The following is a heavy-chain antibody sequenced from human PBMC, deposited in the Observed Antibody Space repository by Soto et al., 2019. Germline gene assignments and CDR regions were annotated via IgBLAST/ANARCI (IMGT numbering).Heavy chain of an antibody. Sequence: GGSLRLSCAASGFTFSSYSMNWVRQAPGKGLEWVSSISSSSSYIYYADSVKGRFTISRDNAKNSLYLQMNSLRAEDTAVYYCARDDSSWYVDWFDPWGQGTLVTVSS. CDR3: ARDDSSWYVDWFDP. D-gene: IGHD6-13*01. J-gene: IGHJ5*02. V-gene: IGHV3-21*01. CDR1: GFTFSSYS. CDR2: ISSSSSYI.